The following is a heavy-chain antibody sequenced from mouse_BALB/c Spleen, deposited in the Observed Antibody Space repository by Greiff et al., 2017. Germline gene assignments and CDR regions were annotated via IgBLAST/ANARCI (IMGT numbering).Heavy chain of an antibody. V-gene: IGHV5-17*02. J-gene: IGHJ4*01. D-gene: IGHD2-3*01. Sequence: EVMLVESGGGLVQPGGSRKLSCAASGFTFSSFGMHWVRQAPEKGLEWVAYISSGSSTIYYADTVKGRFTISRDNPKNTLFLQMTSLRSEDTAMYYCARKRASGYYAAMDYWGQGTSVTVSS. CDR2: ISSGSSTI. CDR3: ARKRASGYYAAMDY. CDR1: GFTFSSFG.